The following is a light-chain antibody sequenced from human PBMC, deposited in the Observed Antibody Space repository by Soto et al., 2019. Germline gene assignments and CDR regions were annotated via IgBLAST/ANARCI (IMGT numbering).Light chain of an antibody. Sequence: EIVMTQSPATLSVSPGERATLSCRASVSLSDHLAWYQQKPGKAPRLLIYDTSTGATGIPARFSGSGSGTDFTLTLSSLQSEDCAVYYCQQYYNWPLTFGGGTKVEIK. V-gene: IGKV3-15*01. CDR1: VSLSDH. CDR2: DTS. CDR3: QQYYNWPLT. J-gene: IGKJ4*01.